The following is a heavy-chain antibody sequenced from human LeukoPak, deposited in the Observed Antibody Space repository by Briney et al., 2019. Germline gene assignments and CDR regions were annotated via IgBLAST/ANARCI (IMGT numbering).Heavy chain of an antibody. CDR2: IKQDGSEK. CDR1: GFTFGSYW. CDR3: ARVYPLRGDSDY. J-gene: IGHJ4*02. V-gene: IGHV3-7*03. Sequence: GGSLRLSCAASGFTFGSYWMSWVRQAPGKGLEWVANIKQDGSEKYYVDSVKGRFTISRDNAKNSLYLQMNSLRAEDTAVYYCARVYPLRGDSDYWGQGTLVTVSS. D-gene: IGHD2/OR15-2a*01.